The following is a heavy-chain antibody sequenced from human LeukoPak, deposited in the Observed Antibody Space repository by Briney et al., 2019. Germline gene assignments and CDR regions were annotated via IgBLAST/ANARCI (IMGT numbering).Heavy chain of an antibody. J-gene: IGHJ6*04. D-gene: IGHD3-10*02. Sequence: GGSLGLSCEDSGFTFRSYEMNWVRQAPGRGLEWVSYISSSGSTIYYTDSVKGRFTISRDNAKNSLYLQMNSLRAEDTAVYYCAELGITIIGGVWGKGTTVTISS. V-gene: IGHV3-48*03. CDR3: AELGITIIGGV. CDR2: ISSSGSTI. CDR1: GFTFRSYE.